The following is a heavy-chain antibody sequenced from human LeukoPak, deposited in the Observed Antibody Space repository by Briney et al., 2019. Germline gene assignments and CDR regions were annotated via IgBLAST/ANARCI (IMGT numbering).Heavy chain of an antibody. V-gene: IGHV4-30-4*01. CDR3: ARGTYYDFWSGYTSFDY. CDR1: GGSISSGDYY. J-gene: IGHJ4*02. D-gene: IGHD3-3*01. CDR2: IYYSGST. Sequence: PSETLSLTCTVSGGSISSGDYYWSWIRQPPGTGLEWIGYIYYSGSTYYNPSLKSRVTISVDTSKNQFSLKLSSVTAADTAVYYCARGTYYDFWSGYTSFDYWGQGTLVTVSS.